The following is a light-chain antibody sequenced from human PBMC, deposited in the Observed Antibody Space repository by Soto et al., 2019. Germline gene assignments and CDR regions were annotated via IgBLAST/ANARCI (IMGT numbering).Light chain of an antibody. J-gene: IGKJ2*01. CDR2: RAS. CDR1: QNINRN. CDR3: QQYEESPPFS. V-gene: IGKV3-15*01. Sequence: EIVLPQSPATLSVSPGESASLSCSAIQNINRNLAWYQQRPVQAPRLLILRASTRASGIPARFSGSGSGTEFTLTISGLESEAFAVYYCQQYEESPPFSLGQGTKVEIK.